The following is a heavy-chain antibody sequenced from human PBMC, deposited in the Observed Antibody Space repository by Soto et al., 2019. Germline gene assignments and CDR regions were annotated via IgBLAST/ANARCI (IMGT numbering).Heavy chain of an antibody. J-gene: IGHJ5*02. V-gene: IGHV3-30*18. CDR3: AKDLYGAGWYNYFDP. Sequence: GGSLRLSCAASGFTFTSFGVHWVRQAPGKGLEWVAVVSYDGIDENYADSVKGRFTISRDTSNNTVYLQMNSLRPEDTAMYHCAKDLYGAGWYNYFDPWGQGTLVTVS. D-gene: IGHD6-19*01. CDR2: VSYDGIDE. CDR1: GFTFTSFG.